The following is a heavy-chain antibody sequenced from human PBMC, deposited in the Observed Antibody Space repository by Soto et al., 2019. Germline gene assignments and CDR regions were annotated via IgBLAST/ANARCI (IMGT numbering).Heavy chain of an antibody. Sequence: QVQLVQSGAEVKKPGASVKVSCKASGYTFTGYYMHWVRQAPGQGLEWMGWINPNSGGTNYAQKLQGRVTMTTDTSTSTAYMELRSLRSDDTAVYYCARDRFIVATTPGGYWGQGTLVTVSS. V-gene: IGHV1-2*02. CDR1: GYTFTGYY. CDR2: INPNSGGT. J-gene: IGHJ4*02. D-gene: IGHD5-12*01. CDR3: ARDRFIVATTPGGY.